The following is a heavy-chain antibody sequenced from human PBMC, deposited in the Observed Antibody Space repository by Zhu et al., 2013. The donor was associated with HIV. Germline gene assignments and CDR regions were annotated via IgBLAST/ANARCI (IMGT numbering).Heavy chain of an antibody. CDR3: ARGGTGTYLYYFDY. Sequence: QVQLVQSGAEVKKPGSSVKVSCKTSGGTFKSYTITWVRQTPGQGLEWVGRIIPIVDVTNYAQRFQGRVTITADKSTGTAYMELSSLRSEDTAVYYCARGGTGTYLYYFDYWGRGNPGHRLL. CDR1: GGTFKSYT. D-gene: IGHD1-1*01. V-gene: IGHV1-69*02. CDR2: IIPIVDVT. J-gene: IGHJ4*02.